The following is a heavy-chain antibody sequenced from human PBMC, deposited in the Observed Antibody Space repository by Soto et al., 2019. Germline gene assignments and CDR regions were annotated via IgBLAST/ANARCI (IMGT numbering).Heavy chain of an antibody. CDR2: IDPSDSYT. J-gene: IGHJ3*02. CDR3: ARHSLTTNDAFDI. D-gene: IGHD3-9*01. CDR1: GYSFTNYL. V-gene: IGHV5-10-1*01. Sequence: LGESLKISCKGSGYSFTNYLITWVRQMPGKGLEWMGRIDPSDSYTNYSPPFQGHVTISADTSISTAYLQWSSLKASDTAMYYCARHSLTTNDAFDIWGQGRMVTVSS.